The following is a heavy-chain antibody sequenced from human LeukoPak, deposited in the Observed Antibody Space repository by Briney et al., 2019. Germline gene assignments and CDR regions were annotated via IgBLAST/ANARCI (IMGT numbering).Heavy chain of an antibody. Sequence: GGSLRLSCADSGFTFSNYDMNWVRQAPGKAMEWVSSITSSGTYTFYADSVKGRFTISRDNAKNSLYLQMNSLRAEDTAVYYCARVSSGWYGYWGQGTLVTVSS. CDR3: ARVSSGWYGY. CDR2: ITSSGTYT. V-gene: IGHV3-21*01. J-gene: IGHJ4*02. CDR1: GFTFSNYD. D-gene: IGHD6-19*01.